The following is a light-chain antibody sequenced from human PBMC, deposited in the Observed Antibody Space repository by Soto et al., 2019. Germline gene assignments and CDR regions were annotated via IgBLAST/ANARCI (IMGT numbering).Light chain of an antibody. CDR2: AAS. CDR3: HQYNNWPWT. Sequence: ETVMTQSPVTLSVSAGDTATLSCMASQRVSSHLAWYQQKPGQAPRLLIYAASTRATGIPVRFSGSGSETEFTLTIRSLQSEDFALYYCHQYNNWPWTFGQGTKVDIK. V-gene: IGKV3-15*01. J-gene: IGKJ1*01. CDR1: QRVSSH.